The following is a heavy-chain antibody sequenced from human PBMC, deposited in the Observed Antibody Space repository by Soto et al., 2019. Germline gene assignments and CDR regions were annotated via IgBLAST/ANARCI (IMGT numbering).Heavy chain of an antibody. CDR1: GGTFSSDS. D-gene: IGHD3-22*01. J-gene: IGHJ6*02. Sequence: QMQLIQSGAEVKKSGSSVKVTCKASGGTFSSDSISWVRQAPGEGLEWMGGVIPLFGTANYAQKFEGRVTITADESTSTAYMELSSLSSDDTAVYYCARVHMIVVVGERYHYKGLDVWGQGTAVTVSS. V-gene: IGHV1-69*01. CDR2: VIPLFGTA. CDR3: ARVHMIVVVGERYHYKGLDV.